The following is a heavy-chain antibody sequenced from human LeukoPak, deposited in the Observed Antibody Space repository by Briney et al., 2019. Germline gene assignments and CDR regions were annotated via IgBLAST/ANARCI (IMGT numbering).Heavy chain of an antibody. Sequence: GGSLRLSCAASGFTFDDYAMHWVRQAPGKGLEWVSLISGDGGSTYYADSVKGRFTISRDNSKNSLYLQMNSLSTEDTALYYCAKDGSGWSYYFDFWGQGTLVTVSS. CDR2: ISGDGGST. CDR1: GFTFDDYA. V-gene: IGHV3-43*02. D-gene: IGHD6-19*01. CDR3: AKDGSGWSYYFDF. J-gene: IGHJ4*02.